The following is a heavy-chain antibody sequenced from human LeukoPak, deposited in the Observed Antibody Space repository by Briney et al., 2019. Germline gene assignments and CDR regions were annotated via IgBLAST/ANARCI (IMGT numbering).Heavy chain of an antibody. D-gene: IGHD3-9*01. CDR3: ARENRYFDWSRAFDI. CDR2: INPNSGGT. V-gene: IGHV1-2*02. CDR1: GYTFTGYY. J-gene: IGHJ3*02. Sequence: GASVKVSCKASGYTFTGYYMHWVRQAPGQGLEWMGWINPNSGGTNYAQKFQGRVTMTRDTSISTAYMQLSRLRSDDSAVYYCARENRYFDWSRAFDIWGQGTMVTVSS.